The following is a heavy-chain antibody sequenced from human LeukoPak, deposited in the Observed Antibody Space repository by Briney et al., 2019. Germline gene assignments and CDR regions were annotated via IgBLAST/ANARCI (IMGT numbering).Heavy chain of an antibody. J-gene: IGHJ4*02. Sequence: ASVKVSCKASVYTFTSYGIRWVRQAPGQGLEWMGWISAYSGNKNYAQMLQGRLIITTDTSTHTAYIEQRGLRSDDAAVYYCAREVGYCSGGSCSPPGDYWGQGTLVTVSS. CDR2: ISAYSGNK. V-gene: IGHV1-18*01. CDR1: VYTFTSYG. D-gene: IGHD2-15*01. CDR3: AREVGYCSGGSCSPPGDY.